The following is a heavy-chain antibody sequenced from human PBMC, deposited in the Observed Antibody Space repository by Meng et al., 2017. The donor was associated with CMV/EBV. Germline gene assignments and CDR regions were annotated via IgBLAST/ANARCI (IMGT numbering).Heavy chain of an antibody. CDR3: ARGTSSRIGWFDP. Sequence: SVMVSCKASGGTFSSYAITGFRQAPGQGLEWMGGIIPIFGTANYAQKFQGRVTITTDESTSTAYMELSSLRSEDTAVYYCARGTSSRIGWFDPWGQGTLVTVSS. J-gene: IGHJ5*02. CDR1: GGTFSSYA. D-gene: IGHD2-2*01. V-gene: IGHV1-69*05. CDR2: IIPIFGTA.